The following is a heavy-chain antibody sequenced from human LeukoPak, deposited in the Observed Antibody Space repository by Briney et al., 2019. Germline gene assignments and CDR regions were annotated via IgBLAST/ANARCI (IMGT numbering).Heavy chain of an antibody. Sequence: GGSLRLSCAASGFTFSSYAMSWVRQAPGKGLEWVSVIYSGGSTYYADSVKGRFTISRDNSKNTLYLQMNSLRAEDTAVYYCAKDRYYFDYWGQGTLVTVSS. J-gene: IGHJ4*02. CDR3: AKDRYYFDY. CDR2: IYSGGST. V-gene: IGHV3-23*03. CDR1: GFTFSSYA.